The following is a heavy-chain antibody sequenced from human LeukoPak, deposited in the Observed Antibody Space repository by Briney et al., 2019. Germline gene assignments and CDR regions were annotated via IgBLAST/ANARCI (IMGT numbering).Heavy chain of an antibody. J-gene: IGHJ3*02. V-gene: IGHV4-59*08. CDR3: ARHGPIVGTPDAFDI. CDR1: GGSISSYY. CDR2: IYYSGST. D-gene: IGHD1-26*01. Sequence: PSETLSLTCTVSGGSISSYYWSWIRQPPGKGLEWIGYIYYSGSTNYNPSLKSRVTISVDTSKNQFSLKLSSVTAADTAVYYCARHGPIVGTPDAFDIWGQGTMVTVSS.